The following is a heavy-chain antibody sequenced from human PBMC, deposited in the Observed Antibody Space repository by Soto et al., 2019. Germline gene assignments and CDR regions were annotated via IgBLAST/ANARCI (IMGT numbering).Heavy chain of an antibody. CDR2: IYYSGST. D-gene: IGHD3-10*01. CDR1: GGSISSSSYY. CDR3: ARQGGDYYGSGSYSDY. V-gene: IGHV4-39*01. J-gene: IGHJ4*02. Sequence: QLQLQESGPGLVKPSETLSLTCTVSGGSISSSSYYWGWIRQPPGKGLEWIGSIYYSGSTYYNPSLKSRVTLSVDTSKNQFSLKLRSVTAADTAVYYCARQGGDYYGSGSYSDYWGQGTLVTVSS.